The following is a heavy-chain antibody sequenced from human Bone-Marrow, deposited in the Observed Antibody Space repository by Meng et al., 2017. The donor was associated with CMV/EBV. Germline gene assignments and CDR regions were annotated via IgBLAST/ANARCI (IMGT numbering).Heavy chain of an antibody. CDR1: GDSVSGNIAA. D-gene: IGHD3-3*01. J-gene: IGHJ5*02. CDR2: TYYRSKWYN. CDR3: ARDRSGYYDSGLGWFDP. V-gene: IGHV6-1*01. Sequence: VHLQQAGPGLVKPLPALSLTCPTPGDSVSGNIAAWNWIRQSPSRGLEWLGRTYYRSKWYNDYAVSVKSRITINPDTSKNQFSLQLNSVTPEDTAVYYCARDRSGYYDSGLGWFDPWGQGTLVTVSS.